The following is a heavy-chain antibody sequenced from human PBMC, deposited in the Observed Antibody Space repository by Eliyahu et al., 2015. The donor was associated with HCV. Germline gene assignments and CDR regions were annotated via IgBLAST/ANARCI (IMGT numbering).Heavy chain of an antibody. D-gene: IGHD2-15*01. V-gene: IGHV4-38-2*01. Sequence: QVQLQESGPGLVKPSETLSLTCAVSGYSISSGYYWGWIRQPPGKGLEWIGSIYHSGSTYYNPSLKSRVTISVDTSKNQFSLKLSSVTAADTAVYYCARQKGRRGLVDYWGQGTLVTVSS. CDR3: ARQKGRRGLVDY. CDR2: IYHSGST. J-gene: IGHJ4*02. CDR1: GYSISSGYY.